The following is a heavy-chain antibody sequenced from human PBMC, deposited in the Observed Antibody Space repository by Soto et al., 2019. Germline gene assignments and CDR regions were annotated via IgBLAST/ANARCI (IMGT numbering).Heavy chain of an antibody. Sequence: QITLKESGPTLVKPTQTLTLTCNFSGFSLSTGGVGVAWVRQPPGKALEWLTLIYWNGETRTSPSLENRLIVTPGASKNQVALTMTHMHPVDTATYYCAHLPPFADYTLGYWGQGIRVSVSS. J-gene: IGHJ4*02. V-gene: IGHV2-5*01. CDR3: AHLPPFADYTLGY. CDR2: IYWNGET. CDR1: GFSLSTGGVG. D-gene: IGHD2-2*02.